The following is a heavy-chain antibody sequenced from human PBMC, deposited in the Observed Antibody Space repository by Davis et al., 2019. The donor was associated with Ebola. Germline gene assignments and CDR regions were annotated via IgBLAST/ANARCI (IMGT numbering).Heavy chain of an antibody. J-gene: IGHJ4*02. D-gene: IGHD1-1*01. CDR1: GLTFHNFA. CDR2: ISWNSGNI. Sequence: SLKISCAASGLTFHNFAMHWVRQAPGKGLEWVSGISWNSGNIGYADSVKGRFTISRDNAKNSLYLQMNSLRAEDTALYYCATIDSNGDYWGQGTLVTVSS. V-gene: IGHV3-9*01. CDR3: ATIDSNGDY.